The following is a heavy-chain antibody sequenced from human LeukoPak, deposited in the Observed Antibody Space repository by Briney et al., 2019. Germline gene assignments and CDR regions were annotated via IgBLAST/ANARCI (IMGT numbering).Heavy chain of an antibody. V-gene: IGHV3-48*03. CDR1: GFTFSSYE. J-gene: IGHJ6*02. Sequence: GGSLRLSCAASGFTFSSYEMNWVRQAPGKGLEWLSYISSSGSTIYYADSVKGRFTISRDNAKNSLYLRMNSLRAEDTAVYYCARVSPYGSGSYTYYYYYYGMDVWGQGTTVTVSS. CDR3: ARVSPYGSGSYTYYYYYYGMDV. CDR2: ISSSGSTI. D-gene: IGHD3-10*01.